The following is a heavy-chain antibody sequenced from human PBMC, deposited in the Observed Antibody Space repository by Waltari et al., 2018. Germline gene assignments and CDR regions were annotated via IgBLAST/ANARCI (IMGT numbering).Heavy chain of an antibody. J-gene: IGHJ6*02. CDR2: IRSKAYGGTT. CDR1: GFTFGAYA. D-gene: IGHD3-10*01. Sequence: EVQLVESGGGLVQPGRSLRLYCTASGFTFGAYAMSWFRQAPGKGLEWVGFIRSKAYGGTTEYAASVKGRFTISRDDSKSIAYLQMNSLKTEDTAVYYCTIWFRELSGMDVWGQGTTVTVSS. CDR3: TIWFRELSGMDV. V-gene: IGHV3-49*03.